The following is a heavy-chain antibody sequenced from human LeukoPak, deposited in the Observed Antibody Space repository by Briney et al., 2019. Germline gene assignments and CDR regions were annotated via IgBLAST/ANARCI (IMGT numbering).Heavy chain of an antibody. CDR2: ISGSSSYI. V-gene: IGHV3-21*01. D-gene: IGHD3-9*01. CDR1: GFTFSSYA. J-gene: IGHJ5*02. Sequence: PGGSLRLSCAASGFTFSSYAMNWVRQAPGKGLEWVSSISGSSSYIYYADSVKGRFTISRDSAKSSLYLQMTSLRAEDTAVYYCARNDWSPRRGNWLDPWGQGTLVTVSS. CDR3: ARNDWSPRRGNWLDP.